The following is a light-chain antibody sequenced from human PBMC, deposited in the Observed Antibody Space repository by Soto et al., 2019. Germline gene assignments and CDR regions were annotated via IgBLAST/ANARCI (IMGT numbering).Light chain of an antibody. Sequence: QSALTQPASVSGSPGQSITISCTGTSSDVGGYNYVSWYQQHPGKAPKLMIYDVSNRPSGVSNRFSGSKSGNTASLTISGLRVGEGGDFSSGSYTTRSTLRVFGGGP. J-gene: IGLJ3*02. CDR3: GSYTTRSTLRV. V-gene: IGLV2-14*01. CDR2: DVS. CDR1: SSDVGGYNY.